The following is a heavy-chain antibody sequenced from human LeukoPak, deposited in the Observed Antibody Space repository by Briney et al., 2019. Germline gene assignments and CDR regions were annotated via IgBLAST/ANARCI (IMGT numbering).Heavy chain of an antibody. CDR2: TSAYNGNT. V-gene: IGHV1-18*01. CDR3: ARVGVPAASYYMDV. CDR1: GYTFTSYG. J-gene: IGHJ6*03. Sequence: ASVKASCKASGYTFTSYGISWVRQAPGQGLEWMGWTSAYNGNTNYAQKLQGRVTMTTDTSTSTAYMELRSLRSDDTAVYYCARVGVPAASYYMDVWGKGTTVTVSS. D-gene: IGHD2-2*01.